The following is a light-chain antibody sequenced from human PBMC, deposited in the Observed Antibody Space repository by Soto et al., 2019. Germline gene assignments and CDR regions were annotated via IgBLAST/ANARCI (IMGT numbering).Light chain of an antibody. CDR2: GAS. CDR1: QRVYSN. Sequence: EILMTQSPDTLSVSPGESATLSCRASQRVYSNLAWYQQRPGQAPRLLIYGASTRATGVPARFSGSGSGTDFTLAINRLEPDDFAVYYCQQRSDWPITFCQGTRLEI. CDR3: QQRSDWPIT. J-gene: IGKJ5*01. V-gene: IGKV3-15*01.